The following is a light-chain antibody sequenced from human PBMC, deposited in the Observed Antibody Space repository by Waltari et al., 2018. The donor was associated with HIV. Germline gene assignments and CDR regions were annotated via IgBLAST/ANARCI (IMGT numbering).Light chain of an antibody. Sequence: QSALTQPPSASGSPGQSVTISCPGISSDPAVYNYVSWYQQHPGKAPKPKIYEVNKRPSGVPDRFSGSKSGNTASLTVSGLQAEDEAEYYCNSYGGNINFTFGGGTKLTVL. J-gene: IGLJ2*01. CDR2: EVN. V-gene: IGLV2-8*01. CDR3: NSYGGNINFT. CDR1: SSDPAVYNY.